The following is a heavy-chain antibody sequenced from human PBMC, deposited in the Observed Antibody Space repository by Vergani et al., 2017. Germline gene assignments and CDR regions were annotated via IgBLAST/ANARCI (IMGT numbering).Heavy chain of an antibody. CDR3: ARRCGGDCSNYYYYGMDV. J-gene: IGHJ6*02. V-gene: IGHV1-46*01. CDR1: GYTFTSYY. Sequence: QVQLVQSGAEVKKPGASVKVSCKASGYTFTSYYMHWVRQAPGQGLEWMGIINPSGGSTSYAQKFQGRVTMTRDTSTSTVYMELSSLRSEDTAVYYCARRCGGDCSNYYYYGMDVWGQGTTVTVSS. D-gene: IGHD2-21*02. CDR2: INPSGGST.